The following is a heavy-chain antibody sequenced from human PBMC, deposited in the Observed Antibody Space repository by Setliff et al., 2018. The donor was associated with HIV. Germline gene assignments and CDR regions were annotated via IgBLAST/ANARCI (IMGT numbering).Heavy chain of an antibody. CDR3: ARDKDYYDFSGYYYIYYYMDV. Sequence: GGSLRLSCAASGFTFSSYAMHWVRQAPGKGLEWVAVISYDGSNKYYADSVKGRFTISRDNSKNTLYLQMNSLRAEDTAVYYCARDKDYYDFSGYYYIYYYMDVWGKGTTVTVSS. J-gene: IGHJ6*03. CDR1: GFTFSSYA. D-gene: IGHD3-22*01. CDR2: ISYDGSNK. V-gene: IGHV3-30*01.